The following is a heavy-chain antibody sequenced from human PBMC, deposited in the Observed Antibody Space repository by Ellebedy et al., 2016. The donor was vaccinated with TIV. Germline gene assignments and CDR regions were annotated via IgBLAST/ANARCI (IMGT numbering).Heavy chain of an antibody. CDR2: ISWNSGSI. CDR1: GFTFDDYA. J-gene: IGHJ3*02. Sequence: GGSLRLXCAASGFTFDDYAMHWVRQAPGWGLEWVSGISWNSGSIGYADSVKGRFTISRDNAKNSLYLQMNSLRAEDTALYYCAKDLELRFFKMEAFDIWGQGTMVTVSS. D-gene: IGHD3-3*01. V-gene: IGHV3-9*01. CDR3: AKDLELRFFKMEAFDI.